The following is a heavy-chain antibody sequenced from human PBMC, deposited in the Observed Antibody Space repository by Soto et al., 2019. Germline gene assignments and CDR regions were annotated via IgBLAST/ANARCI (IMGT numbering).Heavy chain of an antibody. D-gene: IGHD4-17*01. Sequence: EVQLVESGGGLVKPGGSLRLSCAASGFTFSSYSMNWVRQAPGKGLEWVSSISSSSSYIYYADSVKGRFTISRDNAKNSLYLQMNSLRAEDTAVYYCARGGGDEEYYFVYWGQGTLVTVSS. CDR3: ARGGGDEEYYFVY. J-gene: IGHJ4*02. CDR2: ISSSSSYI. V-gene: IGHV3-21*01. CDR1: GFTFSSYS.